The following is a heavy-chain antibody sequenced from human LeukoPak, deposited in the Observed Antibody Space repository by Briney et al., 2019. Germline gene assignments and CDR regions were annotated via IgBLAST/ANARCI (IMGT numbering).Heavy chain of an antibody. Sequence: GGSLRLSCAASGFTFSDYTMYWVRQGPGKGLEWVSGISASGGSTYYTDSLKGRLTISRDNSKNSLYLQMNSLRAEDTAVYYCARFTGLYYYYYMDVWGKGTTVTVSS. CDR2: ISASGGST. CDR3: ARFTGLYYYYYMDV. D-gene: IGHD3-16*01. V-gene: IGHV3-23*01. J-gene: IGHJ6*03. CDR1: GFTFSDYT.